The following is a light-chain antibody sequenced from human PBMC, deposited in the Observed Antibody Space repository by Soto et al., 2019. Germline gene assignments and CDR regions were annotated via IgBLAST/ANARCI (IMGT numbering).Light chain of an antibody. CDR2: GAS. CDR3: QQTYATPIT. V-gene: IGKV1-39*01. Sequence: DLPLTQSLSSVSASVGDRVTITCRASHPISNYLNWYQHRPGKAPKLLIYGASTLQSGVPSRFSGSESGTDFTLTITSLQPEDCATYYCQQTYATPITFGQGTRLEIK. CDR1: HPISNY. J-gene: IGKJ5*01.